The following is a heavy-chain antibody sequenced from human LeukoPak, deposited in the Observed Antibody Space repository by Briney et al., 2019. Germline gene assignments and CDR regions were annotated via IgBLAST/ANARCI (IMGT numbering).Heavy chain of an antibody. V-gene: IGHV3-11*01. CDR2: ISSSGNTI. CDR3: ARAGVPAAIFHWFDP. CDR1: GFTFSDYY. J-gene: IGHJ5*02. D-gene: IGHD2-2*01. Sequence: GGSLRLSCAASGFTFSDYYMNWIRQAPGKGLEWVSYISSSGNTIYYADSVKGRFTISRDNAKNSLYLQMNSLRGGDTAVYYRARAGVPAAIFHWFDPWGQGTLVTVSS.